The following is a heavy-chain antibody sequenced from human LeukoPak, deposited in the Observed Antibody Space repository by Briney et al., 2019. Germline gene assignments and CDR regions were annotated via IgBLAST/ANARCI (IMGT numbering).Heavy chain of an antibody. D-gene: IGHD3-10*01. CDR3: ARLTYYGPTHYIDF. J-gene: IGHJ4*02. CDR1: GYTFTNDY. V-gene: IGHV5-51*01. CDR2: FHPGDSRN. Sequence: GESLKISCKGSGYTFTNDYIGWVRQLPGKGLEWMGIFHPGDSRNKYSPSFEGQVTISADKSISTAYLQWSSLKASDTAVYYCARLTYYGPTHYIDFWGQGTLVTVSS.